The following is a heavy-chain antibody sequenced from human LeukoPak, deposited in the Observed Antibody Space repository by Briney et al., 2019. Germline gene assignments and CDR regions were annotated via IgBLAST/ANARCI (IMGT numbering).Heavy chain of an antibody. D-gene: IGHD4-17*01. CDR3: ATDMGYGDKGGGGY. Sequence: QPGGSLRLSCAATGFVFSDYGMHWVRQAPGKGLEWVAFIRYDGSSEFYADSVKGRFTISRDNSKNTLYLQMNGLRGEDTASYHCATDMGYGDKGGGGYWGQGTLVTVSS. J-gene: IGHJ4*02. CDR1: GFVFSDYG. V-gene: IGHV3-30*02. CDR2: IRYDGSSE.